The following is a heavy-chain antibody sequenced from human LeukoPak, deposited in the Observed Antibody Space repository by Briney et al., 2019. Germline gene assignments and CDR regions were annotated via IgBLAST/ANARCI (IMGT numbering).Heavy chain of an antibody. J-gene: IGHJ4*02. CDR3: ARAGILGAVAGRLDY. Sequence: PGGSLRLSCAASGFTFSSYSMNWVRQAPGKGLEWVSSISSSSSYIYYADSVKGRFTISRDNAKNSLYLQMNSLRAEDTALYYCARAGILGAVAGRLDYWGQGTLVTVSS. D-gene: IGHD6-19*01. CDR1: GFTFSSYS. V-gene: IGHV3-21*04. CDR2: ISSSSSYI.